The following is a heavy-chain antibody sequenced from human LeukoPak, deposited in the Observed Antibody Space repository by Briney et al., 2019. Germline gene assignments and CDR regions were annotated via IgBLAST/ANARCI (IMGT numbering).Heavy chain of an antibody. J-gene: IGHJ4*02. CDR3: ARVKYYYDSSGYYYGY. V-gene: IGHV1-46*01. CDR1: GYTFTSYY. Sequence: ASVKVSCKAPGYTFTSYYMHWVRQAPGQGLEWMGIINPSGGSTSYAQKFQGRVTMTRDMSTSTVYMELGSLRSEDTAVYYCARVKYYYDSSGYYYGYWGQGTLVTVSS. D-gene: IGHD3-22*01. CDR2: INPSGGST.